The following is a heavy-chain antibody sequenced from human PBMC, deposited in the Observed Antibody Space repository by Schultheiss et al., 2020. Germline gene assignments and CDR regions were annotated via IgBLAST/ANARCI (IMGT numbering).Heavy chain of an antibody. CDR3: SLRTAHPQVSYREV. CDR1: GGSFSGYY. D-gene: IGHD2-21*02. V-gene: IGHV4-34*03. Sequence: SETLSLTCAVYGGSFSGYYWSWIRQPPGKGLEWIGEINHSGSTNYNPSLKSRVTISVDTSKNQFSLKLSSVTAADTAMYYCSLRTAHPQVSYREVWGRGTSVTVSS. CDR2: INHSGST. J-gene: IGHJ6*03.